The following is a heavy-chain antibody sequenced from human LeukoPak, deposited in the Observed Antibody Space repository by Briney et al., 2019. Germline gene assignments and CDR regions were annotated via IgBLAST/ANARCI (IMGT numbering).Heavy chain of an antibody. V-gene: IGHV3-30*18. CDR3: AKGSGASSSWYYGDY. CDR1: GFTFSSYG. J-gene: IGHJ4*02. Sequence: GRSLRLSCAVSGFTFSSYGLHWVRQAPGKGLEWVAVISYDGSNKYYADSVKGRSTISRDNSKNTLYLQMNSLRAEDTAVYYCAKGSGASSSWYYGDYWGQGTLVTVSS. CDR2: ISYDGSNK. D-gene: IGHD6-13*01.